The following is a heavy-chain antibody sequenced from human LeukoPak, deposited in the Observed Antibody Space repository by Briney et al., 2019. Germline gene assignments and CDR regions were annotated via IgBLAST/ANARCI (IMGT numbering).Heavy chain of an antibody. CDR2: ISDSGRTI. J-gene: IGHJ4*02. V-gene: IGHV3-48*03. Sequence: GGSLRLSCAASGLTFSTYEMNWVRQAPGKGLEWVSYISDSGRTIYYADSVKGRFTISRDNAKNSLYLQMNSLRTEDTAVYYCASSTAIGYWGQGTLVTVSS. CDR1: GLTFSTYE. CDR3: ASSTAIGY.